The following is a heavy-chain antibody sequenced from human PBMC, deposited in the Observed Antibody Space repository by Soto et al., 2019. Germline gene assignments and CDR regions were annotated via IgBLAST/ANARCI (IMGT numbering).Heavy chain of an antibody. CDR1: GDSVSSNSAG. V-gene: IGHV6-1*01. J-gene: IGHJ6*02. CDR3: ARDHTGTTRYYYYGMDV. D-gene: IGHD1-7*01. Sequence: SQTLSLTCAITGDSVSSNSAGWNWIRQSPSRGLEWLGRTYYRSKWYNDYAVSVKSRITINPDTSKNQFSLQLNSVTPEDTAVYYCARDHTGTTRYYYYGMDVWGQGTTVTVSS. CDR2: TYYRSKWYN.